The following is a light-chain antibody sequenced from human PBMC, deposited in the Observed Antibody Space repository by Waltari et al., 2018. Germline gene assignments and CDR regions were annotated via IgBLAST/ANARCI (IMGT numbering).Light chain of an antibody. V-gene: IGKV3-11*01. J-gene: IGKJ1*01. CDR2: DAS. Sequence: EIVLTQSPATLSLSPGERATLSCRASQSVSSYLAWYQQKPGQAPRLLIYDASNRATGIPARFSGSGSGTDFTLTISTLQPDDFATYYCQQYQTFRTFGRGTRVELK. CDR3: QQYQTFRT. CDR1: QSVSSY.